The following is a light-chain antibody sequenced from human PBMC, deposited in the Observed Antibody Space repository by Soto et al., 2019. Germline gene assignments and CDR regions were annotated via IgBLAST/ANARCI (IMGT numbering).Light chain of an antibody. CDR3: QTWGTGIRV. CDR2: VNSDGSH. V-gene: IGLV4-69*01. Sequence: QSVLTQSPSASASLGASVKLTCTLSSGHSNYAIAWHQQQPEKGPRYLMKVNSDGSHRKGDGIPDRFSGSSSGAQRYLTISSLQPEDEADYYCQTWGTGIRVFGTGTKLTVL. J-gene: IGLJ1*01. CDR1: SGHSNYA.